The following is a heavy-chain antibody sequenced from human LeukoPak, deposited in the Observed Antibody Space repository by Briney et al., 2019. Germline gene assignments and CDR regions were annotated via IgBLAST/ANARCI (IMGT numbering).Heavy chain of an antibody. CDR2: IYPGDSDT. J-gene: IGHJ4*02. V-gene: IGHV5-51*01. CDR1: GYSFTSYW. D-gene: IGHD3-22*01. CDR3: ARPRYYDSSGRYYFDY. Sequence: GESLKISCKGSGYSFTSYWIGWVRQMPGKGLGWMGIIYPGDSDTRYSPSYQGQVTISADKSISTAYLQWSSLKASDTAMYYCARPRYYDSSGRYYFDYWGQGTLVTVSS.